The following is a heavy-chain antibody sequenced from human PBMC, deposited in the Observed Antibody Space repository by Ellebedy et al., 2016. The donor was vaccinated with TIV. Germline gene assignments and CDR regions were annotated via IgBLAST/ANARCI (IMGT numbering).Heavy chain of an antibody. J-gene: IGHJ4*02. CDR1: GFTFSSYA. V-gene: IGHV3-23*01. Sequence: PGGSLRLSCVGSGFTFSSYAMSWVRQAPGKGLGWVSAIGDSGSSTYYADSVKGRFTISRDNSKNTLYLQMSSLRAEDTAVYYCVKSSGTWYWGQGTMVTVSS. CDR3: VKSSGTWY. D-gene: IGHD6-13*01. CDR2: IGDSGSST.